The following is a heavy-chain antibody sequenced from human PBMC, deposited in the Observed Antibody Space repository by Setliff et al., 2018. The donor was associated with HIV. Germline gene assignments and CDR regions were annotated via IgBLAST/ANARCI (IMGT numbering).Heavy chain of an antibody. CDR2: IWYDESHK. CDR3: AKDVKFFPVPDRGEYIDY. D-gene: IGHD5-12*01. J-gene: IGHJ4*02. V-gene: IGHV3-30*02. Sequence: GESLKISCAGYGLTFNSYGMHWVRQAPGKGLEWLALIWYDESHKYYANSVKGRFAVSRDNSKTTVYLQMNSLRAEDTAVYYCAKDVKFFPVPDRGEYIDYWGRGTLVTVSS. CDR1: GLTFNSYG.